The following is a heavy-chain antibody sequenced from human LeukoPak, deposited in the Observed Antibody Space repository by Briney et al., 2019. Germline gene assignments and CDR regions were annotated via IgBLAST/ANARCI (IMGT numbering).Heavy chain of an antibody. V-gene: IGHV3-23*01. Sequence: GGSLRLSCSASGFTLSSYAMSWVRQAPGKGLEWVSGISGNGVSTYYADSVKGRFAISGDSSKNMLYLEMNSLRAEDTAVYYCAKCQGAFYYYDGLDVWGQGTTVTVSS. CDR3: AKCQGAFYYYDGLDV. D-gene: IGHD3-16*01. J-gene: IGHJ6*02. CDR2: ISGNGVST. CDR1: GFTLSSYA.